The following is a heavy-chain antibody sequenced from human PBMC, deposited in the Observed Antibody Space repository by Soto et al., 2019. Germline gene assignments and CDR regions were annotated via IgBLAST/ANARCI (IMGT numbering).Heavy chain of an antibody. CDR1: GFTVSSNY. J-gene: IGHJ6*02. Sequence: GGSLRLSCAASGFTVSSNYMSWVRQAPGKGLEWASLIYSGGSTYYADSVKGRFTISRDNSKNTLYLQMNSLRAEDTAVYYCARDFVVPAVIPQLNYYYYGMDVWGQGSSVTVSS. CDR3: ARDFVVPAVIPQLNYYYYGMDV. V-gene: IGHV3-66*01. CDR2: IYSGGST. D-gene: IGHD2-2*01.